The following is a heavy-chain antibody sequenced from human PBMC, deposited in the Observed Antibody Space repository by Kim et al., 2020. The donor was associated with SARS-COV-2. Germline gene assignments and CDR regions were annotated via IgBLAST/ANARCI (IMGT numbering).Heavy chain of an antibody. CDR3: ASVASRDGYNSVYYGMDV. J-gene: IGHJ6*02. V-gene: IGHV3-33*01. CDR2: IWYDGSNK. Sequence: GGSLRLSCAASGFTFSSYGMHWVRQAQGKGLEWVAVIWYDGSNKYYADSVKGRFTISRDNSKNTLYLQMNSLRAEDTAVYYCASVASRDGYNSVYYGMDVWGQGTTGTVSS. CDR1: GFTFSSYG. D-gene: IGHD5-12*01.